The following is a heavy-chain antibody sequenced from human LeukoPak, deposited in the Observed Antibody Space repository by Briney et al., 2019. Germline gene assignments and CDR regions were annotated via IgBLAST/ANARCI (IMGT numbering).Heavy chain of an antibody. J-gene: IGHJ4*02. V-gene: IGHV1-8*01. CDR2: ITPANAKT. CDR3: ARGGRPADY. Sequence: ASVQVSCKASGYTFTSYDFYWVRQATGQGLEWMGWITPANAKTGYAQKFQGRLTITRNTSISTVYMELSTLRSEDTAVYYCARGGRPADYWGQGTLVTVSS. CDR1: GYTFTSYD.